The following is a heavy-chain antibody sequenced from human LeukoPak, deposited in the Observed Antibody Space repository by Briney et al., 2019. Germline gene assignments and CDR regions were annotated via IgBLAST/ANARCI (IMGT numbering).Heavy chain of an antibody. CDR2: VNHSGNT. Sequence: PSETLSLTCAVYGGSFSGYYWSWIRQPPGKGLEWIGEVNHSGNTNYNPSLKSRVTISVDTSKNQFSLKLSSVTAADTAVYYCARGLEWLVPNYWGQGTLVTVSS. D-gene: IGHD6-19*01. CDR1: GGSFSGYY. J-gene: IGHJ4*02. V-gene: IGHV4-34*01. CDR3: ARGLEWLVPNY.